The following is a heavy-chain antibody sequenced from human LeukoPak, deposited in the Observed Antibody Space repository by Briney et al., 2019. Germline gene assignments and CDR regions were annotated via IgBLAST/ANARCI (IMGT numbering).Heavy chain of an antibody. CDR3: ARDFEVPAAMGYYYYYMDV. CDR2: IYTSGST. CDR1: GGPISSYY. J-gene: IGHJ6*03. V-gene: IGHV4-4*07. D-gene: IGHD2-2*01. Sequence: SETLSLTCTVSGGPISSYYWSWIQQPAGKGLEWIGRIYTSGSTNYNPSLKGRVTMSVDTSKNQFSLKLSSVTAADTAVYYCARDFEVPAAMGYYYYYMDVWGKGTTVTVSS.